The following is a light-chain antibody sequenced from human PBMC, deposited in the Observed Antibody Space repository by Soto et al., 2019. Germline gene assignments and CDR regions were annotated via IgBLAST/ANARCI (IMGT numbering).Light chain of an antibody. J-gene: IGKJ1*01. Sequence: DIQMTQSPSTLSAFVGDRVTITCRASQSISTSLAWYQQKTGKAPKLLIYKASSLESGVPARFSGSGSATEFTLSISSLQTDDFATYYCQQYNSYSRTFGQGTKVEIK. V-gene: IGKV1-5*03. CDR3: QQYNSYSRT. CDR1: QSISTS. CDR2: KAS.